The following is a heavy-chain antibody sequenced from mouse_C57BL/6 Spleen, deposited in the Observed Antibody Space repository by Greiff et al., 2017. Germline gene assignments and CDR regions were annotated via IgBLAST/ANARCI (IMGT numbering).Heavy chain of an antibody. D-gene: IGHD1-1*01. J-gene: IGHJ2*01. CDR3: ARLNYGSSYGDD. Sequence: VQLQQPGAELVRPGSSVKLSCKASGYTFTSYWMHWVKQRPIQGLEWIGNIDPSDSETHYNQKFKDKATLTVDKSSSTAYMQLSSLTSEDSAVYYCARLNYGSSYGDDWGQGTTLTVSS. CDR1: GYTFTSYW. CDR2: IDPSDSET. V-gene: IGHV1-52*01.